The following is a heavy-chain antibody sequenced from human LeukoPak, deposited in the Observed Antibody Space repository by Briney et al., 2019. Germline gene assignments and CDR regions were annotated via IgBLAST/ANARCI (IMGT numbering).Heavy chain of an antibody. CDR1: VYSFTYYY. CDR3: ATWGGYGSGSYFDY. Sequence: ASVTVSFKASVYSFTYYYMHWVRPAPGQGLEWMGWMNPNSGGTDYPQKFQGRVTMTRDTSITTAYMELSRLTSDDTAVYYFATWGGYGSGSYFDYWGQGTLVTVSS. V-gene: IGHV1-2*02. J-gene: IGHJ4*02. CDR2: MNPNSGGT. D-gene: IGHD3-10*01.